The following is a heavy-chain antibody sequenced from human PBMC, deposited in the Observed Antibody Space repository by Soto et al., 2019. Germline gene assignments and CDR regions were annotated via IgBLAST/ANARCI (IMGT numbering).Heavy chain of an antibody. CDR1: GFTFDDYT. CDR2: ISWDGGST. Sequence: LRLSCAASGFTFDDYTMHWVRQAPGKGLEWVSLISWDGGSTYYADSVKGRFTISRDNSKNSLYLQMNSLRTEDTALYYCAKDDGSSWSRFDYWGQGTLVTVSS. J-gene: IGHJ4*02. CDR3: AKDDGSSWSRFDY. D-gene: IGHD6-13*01. V-gene: IGHV3-43*01.